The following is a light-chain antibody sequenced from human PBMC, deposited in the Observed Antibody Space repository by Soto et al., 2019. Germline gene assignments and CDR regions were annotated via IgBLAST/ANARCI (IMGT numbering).Light chain of an antibody. CDR3: QQYNKWQRT. V-gene: IGKV3-15*01. Sequence: EIVLTQSPGTLSLSPGERATLSCRASQSIISSYLGWYQQKPGQAPRLLISGASTRATGIPARFSGSGSGTDLTSTITSLQYEDFAVDYGQQYNKWQRTFCQGTKV. J-gene: IGKJ1*01. CDR1: QSIISSY. CDR2: GAS.